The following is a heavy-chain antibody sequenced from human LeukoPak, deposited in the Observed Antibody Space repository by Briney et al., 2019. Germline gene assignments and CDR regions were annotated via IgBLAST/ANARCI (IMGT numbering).Heavy chain of an antibody. CDR1: GFTFSSYW. D-gene: IGHD1-7*01. Sequence: GGSLRLSCAAYGFTFSSYWIHWVRQVPGKGLVWVSRIDYDGSITNYADSVKGRFTISRDNARNTLYLQMNSLRVDDTAVYYCVKDLGGNYDYWGQGTLVTVSS. CDR2: IDYDGSIT. V-gene: IGHV3-74*01. CDR3: VKDLGGNYDY. J-gene: IGHJ4*02.